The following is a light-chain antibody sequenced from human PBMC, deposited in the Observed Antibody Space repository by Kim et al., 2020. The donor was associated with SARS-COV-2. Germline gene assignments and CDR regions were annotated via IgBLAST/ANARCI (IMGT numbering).Light chain of an antibody. J-gene: IGLJ2*01. Sequence: GASVKLTCTLSSGHSSYAIAWHQQQPEKGARYLMKLNSAGSHSKGDGIPDRFSGSSSGAERYLTITSLQSEDEADYYCQTWGTGMVFGGGTQLTVL. CDR3: QTWGTGMV. V-gene: IGLV4-69*01. CDR1: SGHSSYA. CDR2: LNSAGSH.